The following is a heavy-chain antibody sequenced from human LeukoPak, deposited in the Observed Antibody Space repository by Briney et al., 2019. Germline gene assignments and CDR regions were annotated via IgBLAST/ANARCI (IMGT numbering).Heavy chain of an antibody. CDR1: GFTFSNAW. CDR2: IKSKTDGGTT. V-gene: IGHV3-15*01. Sequence: PGGSLRLSCAASGFTFSNAWMSWVRQAPGKGLEWVGRIKSKTDGGTTDYAAPVKGRFTISRDDSKNTLYLQMNSLKTEDTAVYYCTTPSLGELLVDYWGQGTLVTVSS. CDR3: TTPSLGELLVDY. J-gene: IGHJ4*02. D-gene: IGHD3-16*01.